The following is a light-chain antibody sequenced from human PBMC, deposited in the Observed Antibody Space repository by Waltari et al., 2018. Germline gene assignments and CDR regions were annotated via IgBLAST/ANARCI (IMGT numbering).Light chain of an antibody. CDR2: GKN. CDR1: SLRSYY. CDR3: NSRDSSGNLVV. Sequence: SSELTQDPAVSVALGQTVRITCQGDSLRSYYASWYQQKPGQATVLVIYGKNNRPSGIPYRLSGSSSGNTASLTITGAHAEEEADYYCNSRDSSGNLVVFGGGTKLTVL. V-gene: IGLV3-19*01. J-gene: IGLJ2*01.